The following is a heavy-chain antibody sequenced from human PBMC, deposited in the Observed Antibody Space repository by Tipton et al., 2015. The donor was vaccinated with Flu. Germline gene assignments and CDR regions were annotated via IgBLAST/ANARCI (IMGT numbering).Heavy chain of an antibody. Sequence: TLSLTCAISGDSVSSNSAAWNWIRQSPSRGLEWLGRTYYRSKWYNDYAVSVKSRITINPDTSKNQFSLQLNSVTPEDTAVHYCARDLAYYDILTGYQGYYYYGMDVWGQGTTVTVSS. V-gene: IGHV6-1*01. D-gene: IGHD3-9*01. CDR1: GDSVSSNSAA. CDR2: TYYRSKWYN. CDR3: ARDLAYYDILTGYQGYYYYGMDV. J-gene: IGHJ6*02.